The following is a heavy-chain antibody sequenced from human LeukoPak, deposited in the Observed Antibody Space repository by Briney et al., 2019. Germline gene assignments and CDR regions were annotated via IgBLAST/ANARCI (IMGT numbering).Heavy chain of an antibody. CDR3: AREPYYYGSGSYIDC. D-gene: IGHD3-10*01. V-gene: IGHV4-59*01. Sequence: SETLSLTCTVSGGSISSYYWSWIRQPPGKGLEWIGYIYYSGNTNYSPSLKSRVTISVDTSKNQFSLKLSSVTAADTAVYYCAREPYYYGSGSYIDCWGQGTLVTVSS. CDR2: IYYSGNT. J-gene: IGHJ4*02. CDR1: GGSISSYY.